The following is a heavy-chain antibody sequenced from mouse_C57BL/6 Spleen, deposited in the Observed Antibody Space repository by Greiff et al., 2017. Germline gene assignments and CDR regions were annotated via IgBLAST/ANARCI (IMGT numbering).Heavy chain of an antibody. Sequence: EVQVVESGGDLVKPGGSLKLSCAASGFTFSSYGMSWVRQTPDKRLEWVATISSGGSYTYYPDSVKGRFTISRDNAKNTLYLQMSSLKAEDTAMYYCARHLSAMDYWGQGTSVTVSS. J-gene: IGHJ4*01. CDR1: GFTFSSYG. CDR2: ISSGGSYT. V-gene: IGHV5-6*01. CDR3: ARHLSAMDY. D-gene: IGHD6-2*01.